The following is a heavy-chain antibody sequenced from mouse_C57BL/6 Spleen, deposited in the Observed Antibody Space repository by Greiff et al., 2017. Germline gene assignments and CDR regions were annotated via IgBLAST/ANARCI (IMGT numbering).Heavy chain of an antibody. CDR2: IHPNSGST. V-gene: IGHV1-64*01. D-gene: IGHD1-1*01. Sequence: VQLQQPGAELVKPGASVKLSCKASGYTFTSYWMHWVKQRPGQGLEWIGMIHPNSGSTNYNEKFKSKATLTVDKSSSTAYMQLSSLTSEDSAVYYCAGYYYGSSYFDYWGQGTTLTVSS. CDR1: GYTFTSYW. J-gene: IGHJ2*01. CDR3: AGYYYGSSYFDY.